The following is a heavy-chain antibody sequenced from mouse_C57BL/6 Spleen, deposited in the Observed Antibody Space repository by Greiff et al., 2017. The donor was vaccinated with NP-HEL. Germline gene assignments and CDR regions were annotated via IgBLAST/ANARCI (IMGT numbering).Heavy chain of an antibody. J-gene: IGHJ4*01. Sequence: EVQLVESGGGLVKPGGSLKLSCAASGFTFSSYAMSWVRQTPEKRLEWVATISDGGSYTYYPDNVKGRFTISRDTAKNNLYLQMSHLKSEDTAMYYCARDTYYYGSSYDAMDYWGQGTSVTVSS. CDR3: ARDTYYYGSSYDAMDY. CDR1: GFTFSSYA. D-gene: IGHD1-1*01. CDR2: ISDGGSYT. V-gene: IGHV5-4*01.